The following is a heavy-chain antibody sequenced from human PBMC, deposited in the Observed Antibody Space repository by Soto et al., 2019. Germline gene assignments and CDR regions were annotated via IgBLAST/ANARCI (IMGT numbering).Heavy chain of an antibody. CDR3: ARHAAYGDDYVGY. CDR2: IYYSGST. CDR1: GGSISSYY. J-gene: IGHJ4*02. V-gene: IGHV4-59*08. D-gene: IGHD4-17*01. Sequence: SETLSLTCTVSGGSISSYYWSWIRQPPGKGLEWIGYIYYSGSTNYNPSLKSRVTISVDTSKNQFSLKLSSVTAADTAVYYCARHAAYGDDYVGYWGQGTLVTVSS.